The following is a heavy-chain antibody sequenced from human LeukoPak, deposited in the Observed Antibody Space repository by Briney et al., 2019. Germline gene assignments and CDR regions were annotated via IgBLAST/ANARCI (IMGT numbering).Heavy chain of an antibody. CDR1: GFTFSSYS. J-gene: IGHJ4*02. CDR3: AKEGRRYFDY. V-gene: IGHV3-30*18. Sequence: GGSLRLSCAASGFTFSSYSMNWVRQAPGKGLEWVAGISYDGSNQHYGDSVKGRFTISRDNSKHTLYLQMNSLRGDDTAVYYCAKEGRRYFDYWGQGALVTVSS. CDR2: ISYDGSNQ.